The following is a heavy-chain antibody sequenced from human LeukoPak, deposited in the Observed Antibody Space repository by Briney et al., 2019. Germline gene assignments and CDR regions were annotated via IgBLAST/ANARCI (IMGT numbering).Heavy chain of an antibody. CDR2: ISGSGGVT. V-gene: IGHV3-23*01. J-gene: IGHJ4*02. D-gene: IGHD3-22*01. Sequence: QPGGALRLSCAASGLTFSRYSMSGVRQAPGKGVEWVSAISGSGGVTYYAEAVKGPVTISRDNSKDTLYLQMSILRAERPAVYFIANRGWAPCDYWGQGTLVTVSS. CDR3: ANRGWAPCDY. CDR1: GLTFSRYS.